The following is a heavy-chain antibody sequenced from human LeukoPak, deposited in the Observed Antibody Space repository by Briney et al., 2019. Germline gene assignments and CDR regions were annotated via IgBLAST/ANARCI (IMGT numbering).Heavy chain of an antibody. CDR3: ARGIPYYYDSSGDRLSFDY. D-gene: IGHD3-22*01. CDR1: GFTFSSYD. Sequence: GGSLRLSCAASGFTFSSYDMHWVRQATGKGLEWVSAIGTAGDTYYPGSVKGRFTISRENAKNSLYLQMNSLRAGDTAVYYCARGIPYYYDSSGDRLSFDYWGQGTLVTVSS. V-gene: IGHV3-13*01. CDR2: IGTAGDT. J-gene: IGHJ4*02.